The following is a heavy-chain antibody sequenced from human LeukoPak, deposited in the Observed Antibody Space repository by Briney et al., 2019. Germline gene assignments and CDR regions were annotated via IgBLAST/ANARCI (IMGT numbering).Heavy chain of an antibody. CDR3: ARDPTRYGTFDY. D-gene: IGHD2-15*01. CDR2: IIPILGIA. CDR1: GGTFSSYT. J-gene: IGHJ4*02. Sequence: SVKVSCKASGGTFSSYTISWVRQAPGQGLEWMGRIIPILGIANYAQKFQGRVTITTDESTSTAYMELSSLRSEDTAVYYCARDPTRYGTFDYWGQGTLVTVSS. V-gene: IGHV1-69*16.